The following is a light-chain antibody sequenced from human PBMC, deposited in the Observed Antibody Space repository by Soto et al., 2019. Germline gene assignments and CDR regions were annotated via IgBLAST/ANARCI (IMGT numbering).Light chain of an antibody. V-gene: IGKV1-5*03. Sequence: DIQMTQSPSTLSASVGDRVTITCRASQSINSGLAWYQQKPGQAPKFLIYKASRLQSGVPSRFSGSGSGTEFTLTISSLQPDDFATYYCQQYNHYWTFGQGTKVEIK. J-gene: IGKJ1*01. CDR2: KAS. CDR3: QQYNHYWT. CDR1: QSINSG.